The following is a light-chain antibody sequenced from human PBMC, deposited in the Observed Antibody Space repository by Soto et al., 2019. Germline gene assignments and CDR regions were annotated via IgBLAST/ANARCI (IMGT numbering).Light chain of an antibody. CDR3: QQRSNWPLT. CDR1: QSVSTY. Sequence: EIVLTQSPATLSLSPGERATLSCRASQSVSTYLAWYQQNPGQAPRLLIYDASNRATGIPDRFSGSGSGTDFTLTISSLEPEDFAVYYCQQRSNWPLTFGGWTKVEIK. J-gene: IGKJ4*01. CDR2: DAS. V-gene: IGKV3-11*01.